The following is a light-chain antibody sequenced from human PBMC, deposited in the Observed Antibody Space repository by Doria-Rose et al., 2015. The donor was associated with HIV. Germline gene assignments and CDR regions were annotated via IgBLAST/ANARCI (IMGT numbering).Light chain of an antibody. CDR1: QSFSSTY. CDR3: HQYGTSWT. CDR2: DGS. J-gene: IGKJ1*01. Sequence: DIVMTQSSGTLSLSPGERATLSCRASQSFSSTYLAWYQQKPGQPTSLLIEDGSTRATGIPDRFSASGSGTDFTLTINRLEPEDFALYYCHQYGTSWTFGQGTKVEI. V-gene: IGKV3-20*01.